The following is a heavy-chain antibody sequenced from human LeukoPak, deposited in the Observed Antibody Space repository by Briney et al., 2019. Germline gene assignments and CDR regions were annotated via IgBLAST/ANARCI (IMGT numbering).Heavy chain of an antibody. J-gene: IGHJ4*02. D-gene: IGHD2-15*01. V-gene: IGHV4-61*01. CDR1: GGSISSSSYY. CDR2: IYYSGST. CDR3: AARLTPRYYFDY. Sequence: SETLSLTCTVSGGSISSSSYYWSWIRQPPGKGLEWIGYIYYSGSTNYNPSLKSRVTISVDMSKNQFSLKLSSVTAADTAVYYCAARLTPRYYFDYWGQGTLVTVSS.